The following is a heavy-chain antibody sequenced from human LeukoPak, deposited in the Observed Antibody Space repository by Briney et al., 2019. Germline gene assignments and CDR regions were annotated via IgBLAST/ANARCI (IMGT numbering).Heavy chain of an antibody. CDR3: VRDGATWRY. CDR2: INDSGST. D-gene: IGHD4/OR15-4a*01. CDR1: GGSSCGYY. V-gene: IGHV4-34*01. J-gene: IGHJ4*02. Sequence: SETLSLTCAVNGGSSCGYYWSWIREPPGKGLEWIGEINDSGSTRYNPSLKSRVTISIDTSKKQFSLKLSSVTAADAAVYYCVRDGATWRYWGQGTLVTVSS.